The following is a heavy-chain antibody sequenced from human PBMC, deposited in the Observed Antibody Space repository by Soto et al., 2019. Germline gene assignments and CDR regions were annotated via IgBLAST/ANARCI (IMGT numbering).Heavy chain of an antibody. D-gene: IGHD3-9*01. CDR2: IYSSGTT. CDR1: GLTFSYHQ. CDR3: ARAGSPFHSDSTGYWGFDY. Sequence: GGSLRLSCASAGLTFSYHQMNWVRNAQGRGLEWVSVIYSSGTTYYGDSVKGRFTISRDNSKNTLYLQMNSLRTEDTALYYCARAGSPFHSDSTGYWGFDYWGQGNLVTVSS. J-gene: IGHJ4*02. V-gene: IGHV3-53*01.